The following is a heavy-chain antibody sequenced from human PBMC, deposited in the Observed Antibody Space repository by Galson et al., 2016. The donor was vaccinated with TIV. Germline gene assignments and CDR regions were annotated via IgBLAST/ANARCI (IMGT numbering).Heavy chain of an antibody. CDR1: GFTFGSYG. D-gene: IGHD6-19*01. V-gene: IGHV3-33*01. CDR2: MWFDGSDI. CDR3: ARARDSNGWFTDF. Sequence: SLRLSCAASGFTFGSYGMHWVRQAPGKGLEWVAVMWFDGSDIYYADSVKGRFTISRDNSKNTLYLQMNSLRGEDTAWYYGARARDSNGWFTDFWGQGTLVTVSS. J-gene: IGHJ4*02.